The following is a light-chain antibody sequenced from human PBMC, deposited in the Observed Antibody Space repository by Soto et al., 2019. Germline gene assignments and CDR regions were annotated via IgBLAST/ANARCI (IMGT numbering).Light chain of an antibody. Sequence: EIVLTQSPGTLSLSPGERATLSCRASQSVSSNYLAWYQKKPGHAPRLLIYGASNRAIGISAKFSGSGSGTAFTLTISRLEPEDFAVYYCQQYGSAPWTFGQGTKVEIK. CDR3: QQYGSAPWT. CDR1: QSVSSNY. J-gene: IGKJ1*01. V-gene: IGKV3-20*01. CDR2: GAS.